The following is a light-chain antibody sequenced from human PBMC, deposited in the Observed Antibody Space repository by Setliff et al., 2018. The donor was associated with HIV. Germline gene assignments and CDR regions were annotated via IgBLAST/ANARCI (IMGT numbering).Light chain of an antibody. CDR1: SSDVGVYDY. J-gene: IGLJ2*01. CDR3: CSYADANAYVV. Sequence: QSALAQPASVSGSPGQSLIISCTGTSSDVGVYDYVSWYQHHPGKAPKLMIFDVSNRPSGVSNRFSGSKSGNTASLTISGLQPEDEADYYCCSYADANAYVVLGGGTKVTVL. CDR2: DVS. V-gene: IGLV2-14*03.